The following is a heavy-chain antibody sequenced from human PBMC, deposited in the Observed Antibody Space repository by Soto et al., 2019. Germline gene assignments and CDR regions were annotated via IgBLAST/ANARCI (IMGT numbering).Heavy chain of an antibody. J-gene: IGHJ3*02. V-gene: IGHV3-9*01. Sequence: EVQLVESGGGLVQPGRSLRLSCAASGFTFDDYAMHWVRQAPGKGLEWVSGISWNSGSIGYADSVKGRFTIASDNAKNSLYLQMNSLRAEDTALYYCANDIVEVAGTFDAFDIWGQGTMVTVAS. CDR2: ISWNSGSI. CDR1: GFTFDDYA. D-gene: IGHD6-19*01. CDR3: ANDIVEVAGTFDAFDI.